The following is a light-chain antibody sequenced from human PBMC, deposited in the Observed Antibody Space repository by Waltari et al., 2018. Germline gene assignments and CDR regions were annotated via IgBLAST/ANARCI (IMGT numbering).Light chain of an antibody. CDR1: SGHSSNI. CDR2: VNRDGSP. Sequence: QLVLTQSPSASASLGASVKFTCTLSSGHSSNIIAWHQQQPEKGPRYLMKVNRDGSPSKGDEMPDRFSGSGSGTERYLTISSGQSEDEADYYCQTGGHGTWVFGGGTKLTVL. J-gene: IGLJ3*02. V-gene: IGLV4-69*01. CDR3: QTGGHGTWV.